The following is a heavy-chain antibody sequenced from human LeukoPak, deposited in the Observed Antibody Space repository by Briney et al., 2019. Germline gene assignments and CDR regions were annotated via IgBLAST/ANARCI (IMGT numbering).Heavy chain of an antibody. D-gene: IGHD6-13*01. CDR1: EFTFSSYA. V-gene: IGHV3-23*01. CDR2: ISRSGDLT. J-gene: IGHJ4*02. CDR3: AKKPSRHFEY. Sequence: GGSLSLSCAASEFTFSSYAMSWVRQAPGKGLEWISAISRSGDLTYYAESVKGRFTISRDNSKNTLFLQMNSLRAEDTAVYYCAKKPSRHFEYWGQGTLVTVSS.